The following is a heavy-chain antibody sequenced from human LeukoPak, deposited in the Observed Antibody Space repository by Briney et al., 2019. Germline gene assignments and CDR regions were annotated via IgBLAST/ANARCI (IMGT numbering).Heavy chain of an antibody. CDR2: IYHSGST. CDR3: ARDLGGRLSGYDSFDY. CDR1: GGSMSSYY. Sequence: SSKTLSLTCSVSGGSMSSYYWSWIRQSPGKGLEWIGYIYHSGSTDYNSSLKSRVTISEDTSKKQFSLKVSSVTAADTAVYYCARDLGGRLSGYDSFDYWGQGTLVTVSS. D-gene: IGHD5-12*01. V-gene: IGHV4-59*01. J-gene: IGHJ4*02.